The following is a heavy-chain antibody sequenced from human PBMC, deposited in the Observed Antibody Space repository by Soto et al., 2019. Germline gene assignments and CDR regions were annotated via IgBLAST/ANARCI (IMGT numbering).Heavy chain of an antibody. V-gene: IGHV1-3*01. CDR2: INAGNGNT. CDR1: GYTFTSYA. J-gene: IGHJ3*02. D-gene: IGHD3-22*01. CDR3: ARDIASSTPYYYDCSCCPSPGAFDI. Sequence: RASVKVSCKASGYTFTSYAMHWVRQAPGQRLERMGRINAGNGNTKYSQKFQGRVTITRDTSASTVYMELSSLRSEDTAVYYCARDIASSTPYYYDCSCCPSPGAFDIWGQGTMVTVSS.